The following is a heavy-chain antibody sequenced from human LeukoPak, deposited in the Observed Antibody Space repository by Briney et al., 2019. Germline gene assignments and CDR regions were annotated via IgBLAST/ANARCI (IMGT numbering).Heavy chain of an antibody. CDR1: GYTFTIYY. J-gene: IGHJ4*02. Sequence: ASVTVSFTASGYTFTIYYMHWVRQAPGQGLEWMGIINPSGGSTSYAQKFQGRVTMTRDTSTSTVYMELSSLRSEDTAVYYCARSGGSSWHEGFDYWGQGTLVTVSS. V-gene: IGHV1-46*01. CDR3: ARSGGSSWHEGFDY. CDR2: INPSGGST. D-gene: IGHD6-13*01.